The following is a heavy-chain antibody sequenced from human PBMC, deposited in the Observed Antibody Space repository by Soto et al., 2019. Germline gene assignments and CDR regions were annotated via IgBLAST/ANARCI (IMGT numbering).Heavy chain of an antibody. CDR3: AREKQLGDNYYGMDV. CDR2: INPNSGST. D-gene: IGHD6-6*01. V-gene: IGHV1-2*06. Sequence: ASVKVSCKASGYTSIGYYLHWVRQAPGQGLEWVGRINPNSGSTVYAQRFQGRATMTRDMSTSTVFMDLSRLTSDDTAIYYCAREKQLGDNYYGMDVWGQGTTVTVSS. J-gene: IGHJ6*02. CDR1: GYTSIGYY.